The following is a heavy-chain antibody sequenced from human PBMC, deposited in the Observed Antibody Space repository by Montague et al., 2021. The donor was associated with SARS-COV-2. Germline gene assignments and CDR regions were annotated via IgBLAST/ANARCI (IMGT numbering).Heavy chain of an antibody. CDR2: ISYSGST. V-gene: IGHV4-39*07. D-gene: IGHD3-10*01. J-gene: IGHJ6*02. Sequence: SETLSLTCTVSGGSIRSSSHFWGWFRQRPGQRLEWIGTISYSGSTYYTPSLKSRVFISADKSKNQFSLNLMSVTAADTAVYFCGLGRGFAVGNHYYYSYGLDVWGQGTTVTVSS. CDR3: GLGRGFAVGNHYYYSYGLDV. CDR1: GGSIRSSSHF.